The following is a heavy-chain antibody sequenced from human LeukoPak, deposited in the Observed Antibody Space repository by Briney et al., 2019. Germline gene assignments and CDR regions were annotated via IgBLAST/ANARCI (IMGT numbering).Heavy chain of an antibody. J-gene: IGHJ4*02. Sequence: PSETLSLTCTVSGGSITGSHWSWLRQSAGKGLEWIGRIYSSGTTNYNPSLKSRVTMSLDTSKNQLSLRLSSVTAADTAVYYCARGAYSFDYWGQGTLVTVSS. CDR2: IYSSGTT. CDR3: ARGAYSFDY. V-gene: IGHV4-4*07. CDR1: GGSITGSH.